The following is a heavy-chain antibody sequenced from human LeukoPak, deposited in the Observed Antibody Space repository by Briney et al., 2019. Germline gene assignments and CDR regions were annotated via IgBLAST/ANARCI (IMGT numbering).Heavy chain of an antibody. Sequence: PSETLSLTCTVSGGSISSYYWSWIRQPPGKGLEWIGYIYYSGSTNYNPSLKSRVTISVDTSKNQFSLKLSSVTAADTAVYYCASRVLDYYDILTGPSAFDIWGQGTMVTVSS. D-gene: IGHD3-9*01. CDR2: IYYSGST. CDR1: GGSISSYY. J-gene: IGHJ3*02. CDR3: ASRVLDYYDILTGPSAFDI. V-gene: IGHV4-59*01.